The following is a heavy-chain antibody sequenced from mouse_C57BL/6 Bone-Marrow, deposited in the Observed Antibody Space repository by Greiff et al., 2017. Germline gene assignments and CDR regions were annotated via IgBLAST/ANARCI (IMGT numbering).Heavy chain of an antibody. V-gene: IGHV1-80*01. CDR3: ARRGNSYAMDY. CDR2: IYPGDGDT. CDR1: GYAFSSYW. Sequence: QVQLKESGAELVKPGASVKISCKASGYAFSSYWMNWVKQRPGKGLEWIGQIYPGDGDTNYNGKFKGKATLTADKSSSTAYMQLSSLTAEDSAVYFCARRGNSYAMDYWGQGTSVTVSS. D-gene: IGHD2-12*01. J-gene: IGHJ4*01.